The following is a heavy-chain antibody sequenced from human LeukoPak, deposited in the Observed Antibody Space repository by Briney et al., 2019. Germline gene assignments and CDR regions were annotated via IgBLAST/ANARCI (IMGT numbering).Heavy chain of an antibody. J-gene: IGHJ5*02. D-gene: IGHD3-22*01. V-gene: IGHV4-59*02. CDR2: IYHTGST. CDR3: ARSYYDSSGYISGWFDP. Sequence: TPSETLSLTCTISGGSVSDYYWSWIRQSPGKGLEWIGYIYHTGSTSYSPSLKSRVTISVDTSKNQFSLKLSSVTAADTAVYYCARSYYDSSGYISGWFDPWGQGTLVTVSS. CDR1: GGSVSDYY.